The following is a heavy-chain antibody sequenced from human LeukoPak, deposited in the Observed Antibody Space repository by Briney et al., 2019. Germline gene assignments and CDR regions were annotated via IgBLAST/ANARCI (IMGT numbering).Heavy chain of an antibody. Sequence: GGSLRLSCAASGFTFSSYAMSWVRQAPGKGLEWGSAISGSGGSTYYADSVKGRFTISRDNSKNTLYLQMNSLRAEDTAVYYCAKSYYGSGLFDYWGQGTLVTVSS. V-gene: IGHV3-23*01. CDR2: ISGSGGST. D-gene: IGHD3-10*01. CDR1: GFTFSSYA. CDR3: AKSYYGSGLFDY. J-gene: IGHJ4*02.